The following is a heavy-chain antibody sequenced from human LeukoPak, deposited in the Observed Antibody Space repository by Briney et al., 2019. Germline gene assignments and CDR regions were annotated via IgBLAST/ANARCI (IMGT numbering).Heavy chain of an antibody. CDR3: ARVLRDYDSSGYYY. CDR2: MNPNSGNT. Sequence: ASVKVSCKASGYTFTSYDINWVRQATGQGLEWMGWMNPNSGNTGYAQKFQGRVTMNRNTSISTAYMELSSLRYEDTAVYYCARVLRDYDSSGYYYGARGTLVSVST. D-gene: IGHD3-22*01. V-gene: IGHV1-8*01. J-gene: IGHJ4*02. CDR1: GYTFTSYD.